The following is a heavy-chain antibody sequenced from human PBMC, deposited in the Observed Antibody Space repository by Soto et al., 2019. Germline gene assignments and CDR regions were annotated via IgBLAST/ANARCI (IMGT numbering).Heavy chain of an antibody. V-gene: IGHV3-23*01. J-gene: IGHJ4*02. CDR2: IRGRSGST. CDR3: VKDSDYVWGSYRYTATFDS. D-gene: IGHD3-16*02. CDR1: GFTFNNYA. Sequence: EVQLLESGGGLEQPGGSLRLSCAASGFTFNNYAMSWVRQAPEKGLEWVSAIRGRSGSTHYADSVKGRFTISRDNSKNTLYLQMSSLRAEDTAVYYCVKDSDYVWGSYRYTATFDSWGQGTLVTVSS.